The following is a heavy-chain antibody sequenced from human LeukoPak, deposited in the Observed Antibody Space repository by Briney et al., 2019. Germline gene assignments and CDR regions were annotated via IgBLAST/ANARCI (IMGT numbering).Heavy chain of an antibody. CDR2: IYYSGST. CDR3: ARDSSEYSGREMGWFDP. Sequence: PSETLSLTCTVSGGSISSSSYYWGWIRQPPGKGLEWIGSIYYSGSTYYNPSLKSRVTISVDTSKNQFSLKLSSVTAADTAVYYCARDSSEYSGREMGWFDPWGQGTLVTVSS. CDR1: GGSISSSSYY. J-gene: IGHJ5*02. D-gene: IGHD1-26*01. V-gene: IGHV4-39*07.